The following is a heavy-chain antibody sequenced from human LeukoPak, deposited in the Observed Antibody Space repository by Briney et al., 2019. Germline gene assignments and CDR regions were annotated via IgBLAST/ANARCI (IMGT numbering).Heavy chain of an antibody. D-gene: IGHD2-15*01. CDR1: GYTFTGYY. Sequence: ASVKVSCKASGYTFTGYYMHWVRQAPGQGLEWMGWINPNSGGTNYAQKFQGRVTMTRDTSISTAYMELSRLRSDDTAVYYCARDGNEGYCSGGSCYWDYWGQGTLVTVSS. J-gene: IGHJ4*02. CDR2: INPNSGGT. V-gene: IGHV1-2*02. CDR3: ARDGNEGYCSGGSCYWDY.